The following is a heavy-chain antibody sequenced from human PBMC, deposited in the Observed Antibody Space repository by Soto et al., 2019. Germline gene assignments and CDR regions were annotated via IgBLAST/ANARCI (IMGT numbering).Heavy chain of an antibody. V-gene: IGHV3-48*03. D-gene: IGHD3-10*01. Sequence: EVQLLESGGGLVQPGGSLRLSCGVSGFTFNDFEMNWVRQAPGKGPEWLAYIDGSGATKKYADSVRGRFTISRDNPNNSLFLQMSSLSAADTAIYYCARGFGRLTYWGQGTLVSVSS. CDR1: GFTFNDFE. CDR2: IDGSGATK. CDR3: ARGFGRLTY. J-gene: IGHJ4*02.